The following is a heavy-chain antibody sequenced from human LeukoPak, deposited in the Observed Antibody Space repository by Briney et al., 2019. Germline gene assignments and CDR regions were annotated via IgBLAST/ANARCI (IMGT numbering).Heavy chain of an antibody. CDR3: ARLANFGSGSYSPNWFDP. CDR2: IYPGDSDT. Sequence: GESLKISCQGSGYSFTSYWIGWVRQMPGKGLEWMGIIYPGDSDTRYSPSFQGQVTISADKSISTAYPQWSSLKASDTAMYYCARLANFGSGSYSPNWFDPWGQGTLVTVSS. D-gene: IGHD3-10*01. V-gene: IGHV5-51*01. CDR1: GYSFTSYW. J-gene: IGHJ5*02.